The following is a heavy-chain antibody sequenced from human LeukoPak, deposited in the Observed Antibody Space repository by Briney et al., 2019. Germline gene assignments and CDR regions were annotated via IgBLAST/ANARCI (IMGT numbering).Heavy chain of an antibody. CDR3: ARNRTTTGVIERVDVFDV. V-gene: IGHV4-39*01. CDR2: IYYYGGT. CDR1: GDSISSRSYY. D-gene: IGHD2-8*02. Sequence: SDTLSLTYTVSGDSISSRSYYLGWIRQPPGKGLEWIGSIYYYGGTYYNPSLKSRITISVDTSKSQISLKLSSLTAADTAVYYCARNRTTTGVIERVDVFDVWCQGTIVTVSS. J-gene: IGHJ3*01.